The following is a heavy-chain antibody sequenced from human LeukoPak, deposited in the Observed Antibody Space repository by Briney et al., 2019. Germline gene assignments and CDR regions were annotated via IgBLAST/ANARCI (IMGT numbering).Heavy chain of an antibody. D-gene: IGHD3-22*01. CDR1: GFTVSSNY. V-gene: IGHV4-39*01. CDR2: IYYSGST. Sequence: GSLRLSCAAPGFTVSSNYMSWVRQPPGKGLEWIGSIYYSGSTYYNPSLKSRVTISVDTSKNQFSLKLSSVTAADTAVYYCARQEYFYDRSGYYPDYWGQGTLVTASS. CDR3: ARQEYFYDRSGYYPDY. J-gene: IGHJ4*02.